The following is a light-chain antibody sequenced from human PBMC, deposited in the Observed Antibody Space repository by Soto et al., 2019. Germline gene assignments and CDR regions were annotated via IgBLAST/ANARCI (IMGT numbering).Light chain of an antibody. CDR3: VAWDDRLSGSFV. Sequence: QSVLTQPPSASGTPGQKVTISCSGSYSNIGSNPVNWYQQVPGAAPKLLIHSSNQRPSGVSDRFYGSKSGTSSSLGISGLQSEDAADYYCVAWDDRLSGSFVFGTGAKLTVL. CDR2: SSN. CDR1: YSNIGSNP. J-gene: IGLJ1*01. V-gene: IGLV1-44*01.